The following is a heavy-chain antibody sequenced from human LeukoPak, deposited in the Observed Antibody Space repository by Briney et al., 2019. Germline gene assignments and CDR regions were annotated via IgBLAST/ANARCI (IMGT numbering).Heavy chain of an antibody. D-gene: IGHD2-2*01. CDR3: ARRAVVVPAVMEVPTWSAP. Sequence: SETLSLTCAVYGGSFSGYYWSWIRQPPGKGLEWIGEINHSGSTNYNPSLKSRVTISVDTSKNQFSLKLSSVTAADTAVYYCARRAVVVPAVMEVPTWSAPWGQATLVPHSS. CDR2: INHSGST. J-gene: IGHJ5*02. CDR1: GGSFSGYY. V-gene: IGHV4-34*01.